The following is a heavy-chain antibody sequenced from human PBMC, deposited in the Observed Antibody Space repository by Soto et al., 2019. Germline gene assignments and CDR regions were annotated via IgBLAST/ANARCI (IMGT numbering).Heavy chain of an antibody. CDR1: GFTISSYA. D-gene: IGHD5-18*01. Sequence: EVQLLEYGGGLVQPGGTLRLSCAASGFTISSYAMSWVRQAPGKGLEWGSAISGSGGSTYYADSVKGRFTITRNNCKDTLYLQRNSLGAEDAAVYYCAKDGEKRRFSYGDFDYWGQGTLVTVSS. CDR3: AKDGEKRRFSYGDFDY. CDR2: ISGSGGST. J-gene: IGHJ4*02. V-gene: IGHV3-23*01.